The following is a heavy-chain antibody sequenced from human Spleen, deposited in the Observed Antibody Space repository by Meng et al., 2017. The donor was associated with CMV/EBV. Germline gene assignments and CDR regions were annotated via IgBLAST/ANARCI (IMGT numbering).Heavy chain of an antibody. CDR3: ARLPTRYCSSTSCYPYYYYGMDV. CDR2: MNPNSGNT. V-gene: IGHV1-8*01. J-gene: IGHJ6*02. Sequence: ASVKVSCKASGYTFTSYDINWVRQATGQGFEWMGWMNPNSGNTGYAQKFQGRVTMTRNTSISTAYMELSSLRSEDTAVYYCARLPTRYCSSTSCYPYYYYGMDVWGQGTTVTVSS. D-gene: IGHD2-2*01. CDR1: GYTFTSYD.